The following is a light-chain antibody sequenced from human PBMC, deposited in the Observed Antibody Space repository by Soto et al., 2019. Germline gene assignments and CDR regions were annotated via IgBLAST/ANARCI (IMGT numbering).Light chain of an antibody. CDR2: LNSDGSH. Sequence: QPVLTQSPSASASLGASVKLTCTLSSGHSSYAIAWHQQQPEKGPPYLMKLNSDGSHSKGDGIPDRFSGSSSGAERYLTISSLQSEDEADYYCQTWGTGIWVFGGGTKVTVL. CDR3: QTWGTGIWV. CDR1: SGHSSYA. V-gene: IGLV4-69*01. J-gene: IGLJ3*02.